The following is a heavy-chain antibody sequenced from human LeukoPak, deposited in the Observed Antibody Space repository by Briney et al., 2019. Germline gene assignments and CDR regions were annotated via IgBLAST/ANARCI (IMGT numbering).Heavy chain of an antibody. CDR1: GFTFRSYW. Sequence: PGGSLRLSCAASGFTFRSYWMSWVRQAPGKGLQWVSDISSSGTTIYYADSVKGRFTISRDNAKNSLYLQMNSLRAEDTAVYYCARKYCSTTSCLFDNWGQGTLVTVSS. CDR3: ARKYCSTTSCLFDN. CDR2: ISSSGTTI. D-gene: IGHD2-2*01. V-gene: IGHV3-48*03. J-gene: IGHJ4*02.